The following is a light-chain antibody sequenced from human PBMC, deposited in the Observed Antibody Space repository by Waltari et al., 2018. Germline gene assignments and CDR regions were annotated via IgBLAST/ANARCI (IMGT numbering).Light chain of an antibody. CDR3: QQYGSSPDT. J-gene: IGKJ2*01. CDR1: QSVSSSY. Sequence: EIVLTQSPGTLSLSPGERATLSCRASQSVSSSYLAWYQQKPGQAPRLLIYGASSRATGIPDRFSGSGSGTDFTLTISRLEPEDFXVYYCQQYGSSPDTFGQGTKLEIK. CDR2: GAS. V-gene: IGKV3-20*01.